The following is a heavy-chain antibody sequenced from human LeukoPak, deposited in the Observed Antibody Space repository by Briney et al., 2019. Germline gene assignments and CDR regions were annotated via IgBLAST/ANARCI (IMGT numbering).Heavy chain of an antibody. CDR2: ISSSGSTI. V-gene: IGHV3-11*04. D-gene: IGHD3-22*01. Sequence: PGGSLRLSCAASGFNFSDYYMSWIRQAPGKGLEWVSYISSSGSTIYYADPLKGRFTISRDNAKNSLYLQMNRLRAEDTAVYYCARDMIVVHHYFDYRGQGTLVTVSS. CDR1: GFNFSDYY. J-gene: IGHJ4*02. CDR3: ARDMIVVHHYFDY.